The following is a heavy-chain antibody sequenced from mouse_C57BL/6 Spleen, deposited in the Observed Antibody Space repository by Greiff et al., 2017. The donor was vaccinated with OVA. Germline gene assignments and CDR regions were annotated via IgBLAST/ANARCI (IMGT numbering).Heavy chain of an antibody. J-gene: IGHJ1*03. D-gene: IGHD1-1*01. CDR3: AREGTVVATRYFDV. CDR2: LSGGGGNT. Sequence: DVKLVESGGGLVKPGGSLTLSCAASGFTFSSYTMSWVRQTPEKRLEWVATLSGGGGNTYYPDSVKGRFTISRDNAKNTLYLQMSSLRSEDTALYYCAREGTVVATRYFDVWGTGTTVTVSS. V-gene: IGHV5-9*01. CDR1: GFTFSSYT.